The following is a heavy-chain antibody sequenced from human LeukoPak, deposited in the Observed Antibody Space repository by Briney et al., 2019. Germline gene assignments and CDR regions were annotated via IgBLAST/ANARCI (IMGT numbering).Heavy chain of an antibody. CDR1: GFTFSSYG. Sequence: GGPLRLSCAASGFTFSSYGMHWVRQAPGKGLEWVAVISYDGSNKYYADSVKGRFTISRDNSKNTLYLQMNSLRAEDTAVYYCAKDEVWDIAAAGDFDYWGQGTLVTVSS. D-gene: IGHD6-13*01. CDR3: AKDEVWDIAAAGDFDY. V-gene: IGHV3-30*18. J-gene: IGHJ4*02. CDR2: ISYDGSNK.